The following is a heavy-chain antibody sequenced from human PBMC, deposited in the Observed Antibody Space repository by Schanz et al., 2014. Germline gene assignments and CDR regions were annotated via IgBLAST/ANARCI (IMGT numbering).Heavy chain of an antibody. J-gene: IGHJ2*01. D-gene: IGHD1-26*01. Sequence: EVQLGESGGGLVQPGGSLRLSCAASGFTVSNNYMSWVRQPPGKGLEWVSVLYNNGAAYYAESVRGRFAISRDNSKNTLYLQMNRLRTEDTAVYYCARGGRLRFHWFFDLWGRGTLVTVSS. CDR2: LYNNGAA. CDR3: ARGGRLRFHWFFDL. V-gene: IGHV3-66*01. CDR1: GFTVSNNY.